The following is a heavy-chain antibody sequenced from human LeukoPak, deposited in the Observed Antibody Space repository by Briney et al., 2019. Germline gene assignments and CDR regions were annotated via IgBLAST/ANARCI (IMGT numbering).Heavy chain of an antibody. J-gene: IGHJ4*02. CDR1: GYTFTGYY. D-gene: IGHD3-10*01. V-gene: IGHV1-46*01. Sequence: ASVKVSCKASGYTFTGYYMHWVRQAPGQGLEWMGWINPSGGSTSYAQKFQGRVTMTRDMSTSTVYMELSSLRSEDTAVYYCARVYGSGSYYFDYWGQGTLVTVSS. CDR2: INPSGGST. CDR3: ARVYGSGSYYFDY.